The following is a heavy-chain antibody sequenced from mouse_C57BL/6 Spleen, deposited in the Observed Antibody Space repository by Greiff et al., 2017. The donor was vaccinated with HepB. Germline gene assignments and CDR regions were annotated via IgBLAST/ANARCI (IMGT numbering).Heavy chain of an antibody. CDR1: GYTFTDYN. CDR2: INPNNGGT. J-gene: IGHJ2*01. D-gene: IGHD2-3*01. CDR3: ATSEGYYDYCDY. V-gene: IGHV1-22*01. Sequence: EVQLQQSGPELVKPGASVKMSCKASGYTFTDYNMHWVKQSHGKSLEWIGYINPNNGGTSYTQKVKGKATLTVNKSSSTAYMELRSLTSEDSAVYYCATSEGYYDYCDYWGQGTTLTVSS.